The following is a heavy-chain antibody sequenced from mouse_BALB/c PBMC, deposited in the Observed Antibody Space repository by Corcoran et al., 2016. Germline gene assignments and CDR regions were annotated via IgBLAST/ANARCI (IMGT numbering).Heavy chain of an antibody. J-gene: IGHJ3*01. CDR3: ARSRQDGNYFAWFAY. CDR2: IDPENGNT. D-gene: IGHD2-1*01. Sequence: EVQLQQSGAELVRPGALVKLSCKASGFNIKDYYMHWVKQRPEQGLEWIGWIDPENGNTIYDPKFQGKASITADTSSNTADLQLSSLTSEDTVVYYCARSRQDGNYFAWFAYWGQGTLFTVSA. V-gene: IGHV14-1*02. CDR1: GFNIKDYY.